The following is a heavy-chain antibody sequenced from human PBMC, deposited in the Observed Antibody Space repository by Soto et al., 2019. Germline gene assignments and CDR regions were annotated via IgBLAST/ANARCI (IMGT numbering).Heavy chain of an antibody. CDR3: AKDPYSGVLVPVAIGFDP. J-gene: IGHJ5*02. D-gene: IGHD2-2*01. Sequence: GGSLRLSXAASGFTFSSYGMHWVRQAPGKGLEWVAVISYDGSNKYYADSVKGRFTISRDNSKNTLYLQMNSLRADDSGVYYCAKDPYSGVLVPVAIGFDPWGPGTLVTVSS. CDR1: GFTFSSYG. V-gene: IGHV3-30*18. CDR2: ISYDGSNK.